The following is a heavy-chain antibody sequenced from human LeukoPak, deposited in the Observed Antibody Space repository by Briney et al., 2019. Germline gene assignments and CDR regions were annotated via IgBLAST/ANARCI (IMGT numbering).Heavy chain of an antibody. CDR1: GGSISSRSYY. D-gene: IGHD3-10*01. V-gene: IGHV4-61*02. CDR2: INTSGST. J-gene: IGHJ6*03. Sequence: SETLSLTCTVSGGSISSRSYYWSWIRQPAGKGLEWIGRINTSGSTKYNPSLKSRFTISVDTSKNQFSLRLSSVTAADTAVYYCARVFDSGSQAYFYYMDVWGKGTTVIISS. CDR3: ARVFDSGSQAYFYYMDV.